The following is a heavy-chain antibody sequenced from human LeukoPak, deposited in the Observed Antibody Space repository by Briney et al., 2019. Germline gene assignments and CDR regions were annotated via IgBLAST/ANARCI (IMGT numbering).Heavy chain of an antibody. CDR1: EYTFTSYD. CDR2: MNPNSGNT. V-gene: IGHV1-8*03. CDR3: ARLGELSSDDY. J-gene: IGHJ4*02. Sequence: GASVKVSCKASEYTFTSYDINWVRQATGQGPEWMGWMNPNSGNTGYAQKFRGRVSITRNTSISTAYMELSSLVSEDTAVYYCARLGELSSDDYWGQGTLVTVSS. D-gene: IGHD3-16*02.